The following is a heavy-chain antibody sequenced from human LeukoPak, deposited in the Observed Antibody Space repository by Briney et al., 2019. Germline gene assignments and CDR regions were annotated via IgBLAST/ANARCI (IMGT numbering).Heavy chain of an antibody. CDR1: SGSTTSSDYF. Sequence: PSETLSLTCTVSSGSTTSSDYFWTWIRQSPGKGLEWIGYVSYIGSPYYSPSLRGRVTISLDTSKNQFSLNLSSVTASDTAVYYCARADIYYHSGGLDAWGQGTMSPSP. CDR3: ARADIYYHSGGLDA. V-gene: IGHV4-30-4*01. CDR2: VSYIGSP. J-gene: IGHJ6*02. D-gene: IGHD3-10*01.